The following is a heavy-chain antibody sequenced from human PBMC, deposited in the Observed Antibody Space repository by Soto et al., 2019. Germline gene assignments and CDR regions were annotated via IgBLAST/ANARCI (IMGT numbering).Heavy chain of an antibody. V-gene: IGHV3-30-3*01. CDR2: LSYDGSNK. D-gene: IGHD1-26*01. Sequence: QVQLVESGGGVVQPGRSLRLSCAASGFTFSSYAMHWVRQAPGKGLEWVAVLSYDGSNKYYADSVKGRFTISRDNSKNTLYLHINSLTTEAAAVYYCATGGMSGSYLDYWGQGTLVTVSS. J-gene: IGHJ4*02. CDR3: ATGGMSGSYLDY. CDR1: GFTFSSYA.